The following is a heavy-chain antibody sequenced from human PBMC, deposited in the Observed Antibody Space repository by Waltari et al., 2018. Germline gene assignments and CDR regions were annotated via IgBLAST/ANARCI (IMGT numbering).Heavy chain of an antibody. V-gene: IGHV3-64*01. CDR3: AREVSYYYLDV. J-gene: IGHJ6*03. CDR2: ISPSGDST. D-gene: IGHD6-6*01. Sequence: EIQLVESGGGLVQPGGSLRLSCAASGFSFSVYSMQWVRQAPGKGLEFVSAISPSGDSTSDAISVKGRFIISRDNSKNTLYLQMGSLGADDMGVYYCAREVSYYYLDVWGKGTTVTISS. CDR1: GFSFSVYS.